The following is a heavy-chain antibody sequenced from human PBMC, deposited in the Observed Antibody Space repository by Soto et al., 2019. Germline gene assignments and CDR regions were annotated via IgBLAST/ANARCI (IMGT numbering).Heavy chain of an antibody. CDR1: GGSVSSDH. Sequence: SETLSLTCTVSGGSVSSDHWSWIRQPPGKGLEWIGDIYSSGSTNYNPSLKSPVTISLDTSKNQFSLRVRSVTAADTAVYYCARLSGTYYNVGKYYYYYYMDVWGKGTTVTVSS. CDR3: ARLSGTYYNVGKYYYYYYMDV. CDR2: IYSSGST. D-gene: IGHD3-10*01. V-gene: IGHV4-59*02. J-gene: IGHJ6*03.